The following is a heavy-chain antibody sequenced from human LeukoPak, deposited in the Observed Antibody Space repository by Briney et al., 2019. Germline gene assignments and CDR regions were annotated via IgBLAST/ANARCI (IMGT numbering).Heavy chain of an antibody. CDR3: AGYQPPLWPLIDH. Sequence: SETLSLTCTVSGGSISSYYWSWIRQPPGKGLEWIGYIYYSGSTNYNPSLKSRVTISVDTSKNQFSLKLSSVTAADTAVYYCAGYQPPLWPLIDHWGQGTLVTVSS. CDR2: IYYSGST. CDR1: GGSISSYY. D-gene: IGHD2-2*01. V-gene: IGHV4-59*01. J-gene: IGHJ4*02.